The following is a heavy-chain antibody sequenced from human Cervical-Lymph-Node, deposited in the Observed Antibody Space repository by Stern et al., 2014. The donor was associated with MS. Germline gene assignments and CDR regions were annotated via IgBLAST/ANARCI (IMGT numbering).Heavy chain of an antibody. CDR3: ASAYSSSHYYFDY. J-gene: IGHJ4*02. D-gene: IGHD6-13*01. Sequence: VHLVESGGGVVQPGRSLRLPWAASGLSLSRYAMNWVRKVQGKGREWVELIWYDGSNPYYADSVTGRFTISRDNFKNTLYLQMNSLRAEDTAVYYCASAYSSSHYYFDYWGQGTLVTVSS. V-gene: IGHV3-33*01. CDR2: IWYDGSNP. CDR1: GLSLSRYA.